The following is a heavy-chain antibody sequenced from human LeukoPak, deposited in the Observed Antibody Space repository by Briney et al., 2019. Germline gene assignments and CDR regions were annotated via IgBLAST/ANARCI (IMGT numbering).Heavy chain of an antibody. CDR1: GFTFSSYS. V-gene: IGHV3-21*01. Sequence: GGSLRLSCAASGFTFSSYSMNWVRQAPGKGLEWVSFISTSSSYIYYADSVKGRFTISRDNAKNSLYVEMNSLRAEDTAVYYCARGPSGYHNTGGQGTLVTVSS. CDR3: ARGPSGYHNT. D-gene: IGHD5-12*01. J-gene: IGHJ4*02. CDR2: ISTSSSYI.